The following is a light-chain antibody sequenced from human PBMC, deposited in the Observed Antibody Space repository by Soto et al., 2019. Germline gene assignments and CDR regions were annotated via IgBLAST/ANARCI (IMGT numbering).Light chain of an antibody. CDR3: CSYTSSNTLV. V-gene: IGLV2-14*01. Sequence: QSVLTQPASVSGSPGQSITISCAGTSSDVGAYNYVSWYQHHPNIAPKLMIYAVNNRPSGVSNRFSGSKSGNTASLTISGLQAEDEADYYCCSYTSSNTLVFGGGTKLTVL. CDR1: SSDVGAYNY. CDR2: AVN. J-gene: IGLJ2*01.